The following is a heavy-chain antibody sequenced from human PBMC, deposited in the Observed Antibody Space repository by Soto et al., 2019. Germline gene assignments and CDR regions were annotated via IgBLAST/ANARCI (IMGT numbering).Heavy chain of an antibody. CDR2: IYPSGRT. D-gene: IGHD6-13*01. V-gene: IGHV4-59*01. CDR3: AKGDSTTHGDSFDI. CDR1: GGSISFYN. Sequence: QVQLQESGPGLVKPSETLSLTCSVSGGSISFYNWNWIRQSPGKGLEWIGYIYPSGRTNYNPSLKSRVTISVDTSKNQFSLQLSSVTAADTAVYYCAKGDSTTHGDSFDIWGQGTMVTVSP. J-gene: IGHJ3*02.